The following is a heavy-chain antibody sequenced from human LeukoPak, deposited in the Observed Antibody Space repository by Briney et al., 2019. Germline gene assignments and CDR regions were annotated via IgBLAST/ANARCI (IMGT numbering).Heavy chain of an antibody. D-gene: IGHD3-22*01. J-gene: IGHJ4*02. V-gene: IGHV1-18*01. CDR3: ARDHYYDSSGYYFDY. Sequence: ASVKVSCKASGYTFNNYGISWVRQAPGQGLEWMGWISAYNGNTNYAQKLQGRVTMTTDTSTSTAYMELRSLRSDDTAVYYCARDHYYDSSGYYFDYWGQGTLVTVSS. CDR1: GYTFNNYG. CDR2: ISAYNGNT.